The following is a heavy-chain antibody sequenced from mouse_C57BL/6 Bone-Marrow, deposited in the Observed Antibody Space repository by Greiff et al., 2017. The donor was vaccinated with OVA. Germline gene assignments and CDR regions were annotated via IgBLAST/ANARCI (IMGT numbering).Heavy chain of an antibody. CDR1: GFTFSDFY. D-gene: IGHD4-1*01. Sequence: EVKLVESGGGLVQSGRSLRLSCATSGFTFSDFYMEWVRQAPGKGLEWIAASRNKANDYTTEYSASVKGRFIVSRDTSQSILYLQMNALRAEDTAIYYCARDDWDGGVAYWGQGTLVTVSA. CDR3: ARDDWDGGVAY. J-gene: IGHJ3*01. CDR2: SRNKANDYTT. V-gene: IGHV7-1*01.